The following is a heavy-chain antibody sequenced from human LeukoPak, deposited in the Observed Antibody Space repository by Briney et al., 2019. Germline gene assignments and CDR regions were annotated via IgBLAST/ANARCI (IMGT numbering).Heavy chain of an antibody. CDR3: AKIPLNYSKRGDYFDY. CDR2: IRYDGSNK. V-gene: IGHV3-30*02. J-gene: IGHJ4*02. Sequence: PGGSLRLSCAASGFTFSSYGMHWVRQAPGKGLEWVAFIRYDGSNKYYADSVKGRFTISRDNSKNTLYLQMNSLRAEDTAVYYCAKIPLNYSKRGDYFDYWGQGTLVTVSS. D-gene: IGHD4-11*01. CDR1: GFTFSSYG.